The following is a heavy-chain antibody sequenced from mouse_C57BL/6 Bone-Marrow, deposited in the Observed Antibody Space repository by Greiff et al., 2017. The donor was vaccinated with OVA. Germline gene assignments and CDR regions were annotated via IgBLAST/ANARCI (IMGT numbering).Heavy chain of an antibody. CDR2: RKRKRGSN. V-gene: IGHV1-64*01. D-gene: IGHD2-1*01. Sequence: VQLQQPGAELVKPGASVKLSCKASGYTFTSYWMHWVKQRPGQGLEWRGMRKRKRGSNNYNEKFKRKATQTVDKSSSTAYMQLSSLTSEDSAVYYCERNGNGAMDYWGQGTSVTVSS. J-gene: IGHJ4*01. CDR1: GYTFTSYW. CDR3: ERNGNGAMDY.